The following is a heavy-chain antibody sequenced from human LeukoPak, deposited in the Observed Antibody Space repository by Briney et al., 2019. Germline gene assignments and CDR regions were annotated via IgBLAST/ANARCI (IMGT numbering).Heavy chain of an antibody. CDR2: ISGSGGST. J-gene: IGHJ4*02. CDR3: ANPSMFRGFMGYFDY. CDR1: GFTFSRYA. D-gene: IGHD3-10*01. Sequence: PGGSLRLSCAASGFTFSRYAMSWVRQAPGKGLEWVSAISGSGGSTYYADSVKGRFTMSSDNSKNTLYLQMNSLRAEDTAVYYCANPSMFRGFMGYFDYWGQGTLVTVSS. V-gene: IGHV3-23*01.